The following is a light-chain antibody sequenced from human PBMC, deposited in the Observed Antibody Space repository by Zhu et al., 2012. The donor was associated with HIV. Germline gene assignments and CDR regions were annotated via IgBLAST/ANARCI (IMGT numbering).Light chain of an antibody. J-gene: IGKJ4*01. CDR3: QQRRNWPLT. CDR2: DTS. CDR1: QSVSK. Sequence: EIVLTQFPGTLSLSPGETTILSCKASQSVSKLAWYQQKPGQAPRLLIYDTSKRAAGIPARFSGSGSGTDFTLTISSLEPEDFAVYYCQQRRNWPLTFGGGTRVGDQ. V-gene: IGKV3-11*01.